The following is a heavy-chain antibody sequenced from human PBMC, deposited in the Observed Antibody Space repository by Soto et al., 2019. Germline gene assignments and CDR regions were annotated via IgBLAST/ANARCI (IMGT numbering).Heavy chain of an antibody. Sequence: EVQLVESGGGLVQPGGSLRLSCAASGFTFSSYCMHWVRQAPGKGLVWVSRINTDGRSTNYADSVKGRFTISRDNAKNTLYLQMNSLRAEDTAVYYCARETRGYCSGGSCYPYYCYCGMDVWGQGTTVTVSS. V-gene: IGHV3-74*01. D-gene: IGHD2-15*01. J-gene: IGHJ6*02. CDR3: ARETRGYCSGGSCYPYYCYCGMDV. CDR2: INTDGRST. CDR1: GFTFSSYC.